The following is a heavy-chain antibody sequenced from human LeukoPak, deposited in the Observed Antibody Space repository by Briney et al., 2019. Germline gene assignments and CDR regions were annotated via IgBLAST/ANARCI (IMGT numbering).Heavy chain of an antibody. D-gene: IGHD5-18*01. V-gene: IGHV3-23*01. Sequence: GGSLRLSCVGSGFTFSSHGMNWVRQAPGKGLEWVSGLSPNGDRPYYADSVKGRFAISRDNSKNTVYLQMNSLGAEDTAVYFCAKDAAWIQFDDWGQGTLVTVSS. CDR1: GFTFSSHG. J-gene: IGHJ4*02. CDR2: LSPNGDRP. CDR3: AKDAAWIQFDD.